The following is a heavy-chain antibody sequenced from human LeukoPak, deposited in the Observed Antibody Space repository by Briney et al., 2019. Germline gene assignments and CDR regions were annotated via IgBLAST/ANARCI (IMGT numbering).Heavy chain of an antibody. CDR3: ARETYNWNGEIYYYYYMDV. V-gene: IGHV4-34*01. Sequence: SETLSLTCAVYGGSFSGYYWSWIRQPPGKGREWIGEINHSGSTNYNPSLKSRVTISVDTSKNQFSLKLSSVTAADTAVYYCARETYNWNGEIYYYYYMDVWGKGTTVTVSS. J-gene: IGHJ6*03. D-gene: IGHD1-1*01. CDR2: INHSGST. CDR1: GGSFSGYY.